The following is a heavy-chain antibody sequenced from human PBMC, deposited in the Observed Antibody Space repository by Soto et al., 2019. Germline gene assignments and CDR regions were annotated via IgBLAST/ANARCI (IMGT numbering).Heavy chain of an antibody. D-gene: IGHD6-13*01. V-gene: IGHV5-51*01. J-gene: IGHJ6*02. CDR2: IYPGDSDT. CDR3: ARTAAAGTGYYYGMDV. Sequence: GESLKISCKGSGYSFTSYWIGWVRQMPGKGLEWMGIIYPGDSDTRYSPSFQGQVTISADKSISTAYLQWSSLKASDTAMYYCARTAAAGTGYYYGMDVWGQGTMVTVSS. CDR1: GYSFTSYW.